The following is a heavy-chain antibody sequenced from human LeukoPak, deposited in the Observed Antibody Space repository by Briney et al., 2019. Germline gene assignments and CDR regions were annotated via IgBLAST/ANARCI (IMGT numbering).Heavy chain of an antibody. D-gene: IGHD3-22*01. J-gene: IGHJ4*02. CDR1: GGSISSGGYY. Sequence: NPSETLSLTCTVSGGSISSGGYYWSWIRQHPGKGLEWIGYIYYSGSTYYNPSVKSRVTISIDKSKNQFFLNLSSVTAADTAVYYCAGLVGRYSSGPYYYYFDYWGQGTLVTVSS. V-gene: IGHV4-31*09. CDR3: AGLVGRYSSGPYYYYFDY. CDR2: IYYSGST.